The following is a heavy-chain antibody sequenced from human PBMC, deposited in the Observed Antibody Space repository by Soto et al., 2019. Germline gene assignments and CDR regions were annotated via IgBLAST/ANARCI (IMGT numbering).Heavy chain of an antibody. V-gene: IGHV4-34*01. J-gene: IGHJ6*02. CDR1: CGSFSGYY. D-gene: IGHD3-10*01. Sequence: PSETLSLTCAVYCGSFSGYYWSWIRQPPGKGLEWIGEINHSGSTNYNPSLKSRVTISVDTSKNQFSLKLSSVTAADTAVYYCARKRYYYGSGRAGYYYYYGMDVWGQGTTVTVSS. CDR2: INHSGST. CDR3: ARKRYYYGSGRAGYYYYYGMDV.